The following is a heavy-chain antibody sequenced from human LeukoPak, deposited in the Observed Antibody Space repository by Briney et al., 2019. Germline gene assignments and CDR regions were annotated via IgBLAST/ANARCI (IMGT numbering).Heavy chain of an antibody. D-gene: IGHD1-26*01. CDR2: IKQDGSEK. CDR3: ARAGTGSYSLGY. J-gene: IGHJ4*02. V-gene: IGHV3-7*01. Sequence: GGSLRLSCAASGFTFSSYWMSWVRQAPGMGLEWVANIKQDGSEKYYVDSLKGRFTISRDNAKKSLYLQMNSLRAEDTAVYYCARAGTGSYSLGYWGQGTLVTVSS. CDR1: GFTFSSYW.